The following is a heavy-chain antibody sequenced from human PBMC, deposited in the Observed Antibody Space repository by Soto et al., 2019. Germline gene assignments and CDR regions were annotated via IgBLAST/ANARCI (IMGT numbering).Heavy chain of an antibody. V-gene: IGHV1-69*02. CDR1: GGTFSSYT. CDR2: IIPILGIA. CDR3: ARADCTNGVCYSVHNWFDP. J-gene: IGHJ5*02. Sequence: QVQLVQSAAEVKKPGSSVKVSCKASGGTFSSYTISWVRQAPGQGHEWMGRIIPILGIANYAQKFQGRVTITADKSTSTAYMELSSLRSEDTAVYYCARADCTNGVCYSVHNWFDPWGQGTLVTVSS. D-gene: IGHD2-8*01.